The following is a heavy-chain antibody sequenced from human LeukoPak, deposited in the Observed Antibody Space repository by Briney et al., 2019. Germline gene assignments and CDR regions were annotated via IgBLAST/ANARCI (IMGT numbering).Heavy chain of an antibody. CDR2: ISYDGSNK. Sequence: GGSLRLSCAASGFTFSSYGMHWVRQAPGKGLEWVAVISYDGSNKYYADSVKGRFTISRDNSKNTLYLQMNSLRAEDTAVYYCARTVYYDYVWGSFTYYFDYWGQGTLVTVSS. CDR3: ARTVYYDYVWGSFTYYFDY. J-gene: IGHJ4*02. CDR1: GFTFSSYG. V-gene: IGHV3-30*03. D-gene: IGHD3-16*01.